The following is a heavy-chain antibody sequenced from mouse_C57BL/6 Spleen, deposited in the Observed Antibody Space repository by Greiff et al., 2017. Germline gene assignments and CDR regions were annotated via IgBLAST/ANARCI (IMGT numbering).Heavy chain of an antibody. J-gene: IGHJ1*03. CDR3: SRSSNTVVVYFGV. D-gene: IGHD1-1*01. Sequence: ESGAELARPGASVKLSCKASGYTFTSYGISWVKQRTGQGLEWIGEIYPRSGNTYYNEKFKGKATLTADKSSSPGYMELRSLASECSAVYFCSRSSNTVVVYFGVGGTGTTVTVSS. V-gene: IGHV1-81*01. CDR2: IYPRSGNT. CDR1: GYTFTSYG.